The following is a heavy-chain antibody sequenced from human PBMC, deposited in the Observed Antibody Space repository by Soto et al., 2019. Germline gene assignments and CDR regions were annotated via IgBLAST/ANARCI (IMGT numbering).Heavy chain of an antibody. CDR2: ISGSGGST. Sequence: PGGSLRLSCVASGFTFSSYAMSWVRQAPGKGLEWVSAISGSGGSTYYADSVKGRFTISRDNAKNTLYLQMNSLRVEDTAVYYCARGTGTRVDYWGQGTLVTVSS. D-gene: IGHD1-1*01. CDR1: GFTFSSYA. CDR3: ARGTGTRVDY. J-gene: IGHJ4*02. V-gene: IGHV3-23*01.